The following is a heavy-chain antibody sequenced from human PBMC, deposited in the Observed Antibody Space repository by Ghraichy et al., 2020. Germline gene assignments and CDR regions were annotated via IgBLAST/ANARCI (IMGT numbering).Heavy chain of an antibody. V-gene: IGHV3-11*04. CDR3: ASDYGGTPHPAFDY. CDR2: ISSSGSTI. J-gene: IGHJ4*02. D-gene: IGHD4-23*01. CDR1: GFTFSDYY. Sequence: GGSLRLSCAASGFTFSDYYMSWIRQAPGKGLEWVSYISSSGSTIYYADSVKGRFTISRDNAKNSLYLQMNSLRAEDAAVYYCASDYGGTPHPAFDYWGQGTLVTVSS.